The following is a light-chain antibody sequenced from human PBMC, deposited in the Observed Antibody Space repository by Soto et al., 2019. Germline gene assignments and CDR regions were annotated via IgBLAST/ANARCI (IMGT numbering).Light chain of an antibody. CDR3: AAWDDSLNGLV. V-gene: IGLV1-44*01. CDR1: SSNIGSNT. Sequence: QSVLTQPPSASGTPGQRVTISCSGSSSNIGSNTVNWYQHLPGTAPKLLIYNNNQRPSGVPDRFSGSKSGTSASLAISGLQSEDEADYYCAAWDDSLNGLVCGTGTKVTVL. CDR2: NNN. J-gene: IGLJ1*01.